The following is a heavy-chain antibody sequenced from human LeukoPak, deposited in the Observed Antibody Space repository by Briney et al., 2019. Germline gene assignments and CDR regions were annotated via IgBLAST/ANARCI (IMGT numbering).Heavy chain of an antibody. CDR2: ISSDGSIT. Sequence: GGSLRLSCAASGFTFSSYWIHWVRQAPMKGLVWVSRISSDGSITNYSDFVKGRFTISRDNAKNTLYLQMNSLRAGDTAVYYCARARYYNSSARAFDIWGQGTTVTVSS. CDR3: ARARYYNSSARAFDI. J-gene: IGHJ3*02. CDR1: GFTFSSYW. V-gene: IGHV3-74*01. D-gene: IGHD2/OR15-2a*01.